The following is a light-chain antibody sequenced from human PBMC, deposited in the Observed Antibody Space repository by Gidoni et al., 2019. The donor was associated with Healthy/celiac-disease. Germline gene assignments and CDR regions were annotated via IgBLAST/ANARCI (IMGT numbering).Light chain of an antibody. Sequence: IQMTQSPSTLSASVGDRVTITCRASQSISSWLAWYQQKPGKAPKLLIYKASSLESGVPSRFSGSGSGTEFTLTISSLQPDDFATYYCKQYNSYSRSFGQGTKLEIK. J-gene: IGKJ2*04. CDR2: KAS. CDR3: KQYNSYSRS. CDR1: QSISSW. V-gene: IGKV1-5*03.